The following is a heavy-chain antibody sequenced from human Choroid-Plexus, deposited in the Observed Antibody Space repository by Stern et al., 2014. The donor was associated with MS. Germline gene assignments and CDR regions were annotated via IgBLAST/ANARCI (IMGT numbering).Heavy chain of an antibody. J-gene: IGHJ5*02. Sequence: QVQLVQSGGGVVQPGRPLRLSCVASGFTFGSCAMHWVRQAPGKGLEWVAGVPCDGSNKYYADSVKGRFTISRDNSKNNFYMQMSSLRPEDTAVYYCAKDRQYLTYFFDHWGQGSLVTVSS. V-gene: IGHV3-30*18. CDR1: GFTFGSCA. CDR3: AKDRQYLTYFFDH. CDR2: VPCDGSNK. D-gene: IGHD2/OR15-2a*01.